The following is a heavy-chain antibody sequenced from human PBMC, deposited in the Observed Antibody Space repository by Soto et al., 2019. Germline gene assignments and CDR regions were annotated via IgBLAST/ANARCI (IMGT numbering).Heavy chain of an antibody. J-gene: IGHJ6*02. CDR1: GFTFSSYS. CDR2: ISSISSTI. D-gene: IGHD6-13*01. Sequence: GSLRLSCAASGFTFSSYSMNWVRQAPGKGLEWVSYISSISSTIYYADSVKGRFTISRDNAKNSLYLQMNSLRAEDTAVYYCASSWQQNGMDVWGQGTTVTVSS. V-gene: IGHV3-48*01. CDR3: ASSWQQNGMDV.